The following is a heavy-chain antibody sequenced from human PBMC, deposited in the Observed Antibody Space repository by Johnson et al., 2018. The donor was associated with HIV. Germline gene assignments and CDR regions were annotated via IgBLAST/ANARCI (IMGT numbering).Heavy chain of an antibody. Sequence: QVQLVESGGGLVQPGGSLRLSCAASGFTFSSYWMHWVRQAPGKGLEWVAVINNSGGGTYYADSVRGQFTISRDNSKNTLYLQMNSLRAEDTAVYYCAKDRSMDDAFDVWGQGTMVTVSS. D-gene: IGHD1-26*01. J-gene: IGHJ3*01. CDR2: INNSGGGT. CDR3: AKDRSMDDAFDV. V-gene: IGHV3-NL1*01. CDR1: GFTFSSYW.